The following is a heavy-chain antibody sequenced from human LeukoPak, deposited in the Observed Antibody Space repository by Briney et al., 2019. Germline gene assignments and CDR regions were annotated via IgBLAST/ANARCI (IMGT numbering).Heavy chain of an antibody. D-gene: IGHD3-10*01. CDR2: IYHSGST. J-gene: IGHJ6*03. CDR3: ARVFDSGSQAYFYYMDV. CDR1: GGSISSGSYY. V-gene: IGHV4-39*07. Sequence: SETLSLTCTVSGGSISSGSYYWGWIRQPPGKGLEWIGSIYHSGSTYYNPSLKSRVTISVDTSKNQFSLKLSSVTAADTAVYYCARVFDSGSQAYFYYMDVWGKGTTVTISS.